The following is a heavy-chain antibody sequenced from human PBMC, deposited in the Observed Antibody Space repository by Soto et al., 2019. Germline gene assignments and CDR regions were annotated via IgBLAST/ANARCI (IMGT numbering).Heavy chain of an antibody. V-gene: IGHV3-23*01. CDR3: ATDPNFYDDSAYFTSRWFDN. J-gene: IGHJ4*02. CDR1: KFTYRDYA. CDR2: ISGSGDNT. D-gene: IGHD3-22*01. Sequence: PGGSLRLSCEASKFTYRDYAMTWVRQAPGKGLEWVASISGSGDNTYYADSVKGRFAISRDNSKSTLYLLMNSLRGDDAAIYYCATDPNFYDDSAYFTSRWFDNWGQGTQVTVSS.